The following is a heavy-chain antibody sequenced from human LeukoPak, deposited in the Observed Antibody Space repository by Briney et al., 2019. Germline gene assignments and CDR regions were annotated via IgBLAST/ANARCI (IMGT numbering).Heavy chain of an antibody. J-gene: IGHJ6*03. CDR3: ARDSCSGGSCYSKNYYMDV. Sequence: PGGSLRLSCAASGFTFSSYSMNWVRRAPGKGLEWVSSISSSSYIYYADSVKGRFTISIDNAKNSLYLQMNSLRAEDTAVYYCARDSCSGGSCYSKNYYMDVWGKGTTVTVSS. D-gene: IGHD2-15*01. CDR1: GFTFSSYS. CDR2: ISSSSYI. V-gene: IGHV3-21*01.